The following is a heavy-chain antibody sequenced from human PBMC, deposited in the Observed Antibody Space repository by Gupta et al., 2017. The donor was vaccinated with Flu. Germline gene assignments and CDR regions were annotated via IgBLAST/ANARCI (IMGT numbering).Heavy chain of an antibody. D-gene: IGHD2-2*01. J-gene: IGHJ1*01. CDR3: ARWSGADIFEYFQY. V-gene: IGHV3-74*01. Sequence: EVQLVESGGGLVQPGGSLRLACASSGSTCSSYWLHWVRQDPGKGLVWVSRINSDGSSTNYADSVKCRFTISRDNAKNTLYLQMNSLRAEDTAVYYCARWSGADIFEYFQYWGQGTLVTVSS. CDR1: GSTCSSYW. CDR2: INSDGSST.